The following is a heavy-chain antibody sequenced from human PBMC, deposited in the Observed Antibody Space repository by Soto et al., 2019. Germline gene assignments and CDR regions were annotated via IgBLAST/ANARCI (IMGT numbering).Heavy chain of an antibody. CDR1: GGSFSGYY. CDR3: ARVIKSRDGYNYYYYYGMDV. V-gene: IGHV4-34*01. J-gene: IGHJ6*02. CDR2: INHSGST. Sequence: SETLSLTCAVYGGSFSGYYWSWIRQPPGKGLEWIGEINHSGSTNYNPSLKSRVTISVDTSKNQFSLKLSSVTAADTAVYYCARVIKSRDGYNYYYYYGMDVWGQGPTVDVYS. D-gene: IGHD5-12*01.